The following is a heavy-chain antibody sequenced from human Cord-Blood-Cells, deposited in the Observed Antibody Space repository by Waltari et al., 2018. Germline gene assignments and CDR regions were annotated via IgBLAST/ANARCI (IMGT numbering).Heavy chain of an antibody. J-gene: IGHJ4*02. CDR3: ARDWGGRGDGY. CDR2: IYYSGST. V-gene: IGHV4-59*01. CDR1: CPNRCFL. D-gene: IGHD3-16*01. Sequence: QGAPPESGPRTGEPSGAPVLPLHCSWCPNRCFLLERIRQPPGKGLEWIGYIYYSGSTNYNPSLKSRVTISVDTSKNQFSLKLSSVTAADTAVYYCARDWGGRGDGYWGQGTLVTVSS.